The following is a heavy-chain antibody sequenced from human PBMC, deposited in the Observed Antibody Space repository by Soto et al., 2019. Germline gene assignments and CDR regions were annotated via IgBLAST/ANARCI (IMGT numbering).Heavy chain of an antibody. CDR3: LRVVGAATRHTDSDS. V-gene: IGHV4-39*01. D-gene: IGHD2-15*01. CDR2: VYYSGGA. Sequence: PSETLSLTCDVSGGSIDNRHSFWGWLRQPPGKGREFIGSVYYSGGAYYSPSLKSRVTVSVDTSKNQLSLRVNSVTAADTAVYYCLRVVGAATRHTDSDSWGQGILVTVSS. J-gene: IGHJ4*02. CDR1: GGSIDNRHSF.